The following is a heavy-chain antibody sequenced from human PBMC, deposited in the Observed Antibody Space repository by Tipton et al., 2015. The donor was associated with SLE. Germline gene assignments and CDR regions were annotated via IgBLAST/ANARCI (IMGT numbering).Heavy chain of an antibody. CDR1: GGSISSRTYY. CDR3: ARVSPYYYYMDV. CDR2: VSSGGST. J-gene: IGHJ6*03. Sequence: TLSLTCTVSGGSISSRTYYWGWIRQPPGKGLEWIGSVSSGGSTYYSPSLKSRVTISIDTSKNQFSLKLSSVTAADTAVYYCARVSPYYYYMDVWGKGTTVTVSS. V-gene: IGHV4-39*07.